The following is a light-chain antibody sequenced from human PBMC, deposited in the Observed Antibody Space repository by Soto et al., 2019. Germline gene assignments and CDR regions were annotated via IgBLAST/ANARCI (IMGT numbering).Light chain of an antibody. J-gene: IGKJ1*01. V-gene: IGKV3-20*01. Sequence: EIVLTPSPGTLSLSPKERATLSCMASQSVTSSYLAWWQQKPGQAPRLLIYGASSRATGIPDRFSGSGSGTDFTLTISRLEPEDFAVYFCQQYGSSPTTFGQGTKVDIK. CDR1: QSVTSSY. CDR2: GAS. CDR3: QQYGSSPTT.